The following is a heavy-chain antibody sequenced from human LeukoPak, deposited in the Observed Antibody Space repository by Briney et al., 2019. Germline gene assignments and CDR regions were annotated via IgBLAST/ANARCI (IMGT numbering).Heavy chain of an antibody. CDR2: IRGKPGTYAT. V-gene: IGHV3-73*01. J-gene: IGHJ4*02. Sequence: GGSLRLSCAASGFSFSDSTIHWVRQASGRGLEWLGRIRGKPGTYATAYATSVKNRFIMSRDDSKNTAYLQIYSLKPEDTAVYYCTRPSGYDRWGQGTLVTVSS. CDR1: GFSFSDST. D-gene: IGHD5-12*01. CDR3: TRPSGYDR.